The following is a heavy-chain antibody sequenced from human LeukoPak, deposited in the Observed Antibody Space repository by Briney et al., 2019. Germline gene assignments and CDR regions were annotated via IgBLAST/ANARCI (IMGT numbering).Heavy chain of an antibody. Sequence: SETLSLTCAVYGGSFSGYYWSWIRQPPGKGLEWIGEINHSGSTNYNPSLKSRVTISVDTSKNQFSLKLSPVTAADTAVYYCARGRRYYYGSGGIEDYWGQGTLVTVSS. V-gene: IGHV4-34*01. CDR2: INHSGST. CDR3: ARGRRYYYGSGGIEDY. CDR1: GGSFSGYY. J-gene: IGHJ4*02. D-gene: IGHD3-10*01.